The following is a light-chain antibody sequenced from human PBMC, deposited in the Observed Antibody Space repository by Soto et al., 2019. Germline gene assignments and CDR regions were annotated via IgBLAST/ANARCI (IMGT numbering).Light chain of an antibody. Sequence: EIVMTQSPATLSVSPGERATLSCRASQSVSSNLAWYQQKPGQAPRLLIYGASTRATGIPARFSGSGSGTEFTLTISSLQSEDFAVYYCQQYNNWPPRITFGQGTHWRL. CDR1: QSVSSN. CDR3: QQYNNWPPRIT. V-gene: IGKV3-15*01. CDR2: GAS. J-gene: IGKJ5*01.